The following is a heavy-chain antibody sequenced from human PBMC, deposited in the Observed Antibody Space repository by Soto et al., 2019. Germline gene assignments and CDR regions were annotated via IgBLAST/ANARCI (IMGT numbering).Heavy chain of an antibody. CDR3: ARGVGGTTSAY. V-gene: IGHV1-69*01. CDR2: IIPIFGTA. Sequence: QVQLVQSGAEVRNPGSSGKFSCKVSGATFSSYVITWVRQPPGQGLEWMGGIIPIFGTANYAQKFQGRVTITADESTSTAYMELSSLRSEDTAVYYCARGVGGTTSAYWGQGTLVTVSS. CDR1: GATFSSYV. D-gene: IGHD1-7*01. J-gene: IGHJ4*02.